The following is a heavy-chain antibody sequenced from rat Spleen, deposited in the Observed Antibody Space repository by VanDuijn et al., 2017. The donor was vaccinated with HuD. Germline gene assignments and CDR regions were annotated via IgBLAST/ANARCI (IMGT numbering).Heavy chain of an antibody. CDR3: ATGPRILRLDWFAY. D-gene: IGHD1-6*01. Sequence: EVQLVESGGGLVQPGRSLKLSCVTSGFTFNYYWMTWIRQAPGRGLEWVASITNASGRTYYSDFVKGRFTISRDTAQNTLYLQMNSLRSEDTATYYCATGPRILRLDWFAYWGQGTLVTVSS. V-gene: IGHV5-31*01. CDR2: ITNASGRT. J-gene: IGHJ3*01. CDR1: GFTFNYYW.